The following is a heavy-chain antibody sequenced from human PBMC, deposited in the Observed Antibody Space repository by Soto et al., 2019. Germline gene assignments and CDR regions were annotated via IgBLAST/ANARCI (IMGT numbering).Heavy chain of an antibody. J-gene: IGHJ6*03. D-gene: IGHD6-6*01. V-gene: IGHV3-11*01. CDR2: ISSSSSNI. CDR1: GFTFSDYY. CDR3: ARVVLSPSIAARLYYYYYMDV. Sequence: GGSLRLSCAASGFTFSDYYMSWIRQAPGKGLEWVSYISSSSSNIYYADSVKGRFTISRDNAKNSLYLQMNSLRAEDTAVYYCARVVLSPSIAARLYYYYYMDVWGKGTTVTVSS.